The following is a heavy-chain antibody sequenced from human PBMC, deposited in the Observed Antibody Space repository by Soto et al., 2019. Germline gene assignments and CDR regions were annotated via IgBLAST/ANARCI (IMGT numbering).Heavy chain of an antibody. CDR3: VKDESINWYSGHFRH. D-gene: IGHD6-13*01. Sequence: GGSLRLSCAASGFTFDDYAMQWVRQVPGKGLEWVSGINWNSGSIGYGDSVKGRFAISRDNAKNSLHLQMNSLSAEDTAFYYCVKDESINWYSGHFRHWGQGTLVTVSS. V-gene: IGHV3-9*01. CDR2: INWNSGSI. CDR1: GFTFDDYA. J-gene: IGHJ1*01.